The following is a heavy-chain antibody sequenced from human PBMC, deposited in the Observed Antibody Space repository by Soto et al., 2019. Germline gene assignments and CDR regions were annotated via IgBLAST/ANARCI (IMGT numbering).Heavy chain of an antibody. CDR1: GGSISSSSYY. CDR3: ARNDYGHEYFQH. Sequence: SETLSLTCTVSGGSISSSSYYWGWIRQPPGKGLEWIGSIYYSGSTYYNPSLKSRVTISVDTSKNQFSLKLSSVTAADTAVYYCARNDYGHEYFQHWGQGTLVTVSS. V-gene: IGHV4-39*01. D-gene: IGHD4-17*01. J-gene: IGHJ1*01. CDR2: IYYSGST.